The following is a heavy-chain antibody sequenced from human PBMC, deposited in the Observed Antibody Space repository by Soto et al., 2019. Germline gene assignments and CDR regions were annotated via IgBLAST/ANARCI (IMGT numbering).Heavy chain of an antibody. CDR2: IYQSGST. V-gene: IGHV4-30-2*01. CDR1: GGSISFGGYS. CDR3: GRINSGYFDS. Sequence: SETLSLTCVVSGGSISFGGYSWSWIRQPPGKGLEWVGYIYQSGSTYYNPSLKSRVTISADWSKNQFSLKLSSVTAADTAVYFRGRINSGYFDSWGQGTLVTVSS. D-gene: IGHD1-26*01. J-gene: IGHJ4*02.